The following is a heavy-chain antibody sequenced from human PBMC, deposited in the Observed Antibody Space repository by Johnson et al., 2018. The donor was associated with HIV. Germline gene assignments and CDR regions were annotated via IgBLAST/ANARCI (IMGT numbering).Heavy chain of an antibody. CDR2: IYSGGST. CDR1: GFTVSSNY. D-gene: IGHD6-13*01. Sequence: VPLVESGGGLIQPGGSLRLSCSASGFTVSSNYMSWVRQAPGKGLEWVSIIYSGGSTYYADSVKGRFTISRDNSQNTVYLQMNSRRVVDTAVYYCARDQAGRGDAFDVGGQWTMVTVSS. CDR3: ARDQAGRGDAFDV. V-gene: IGHV3-53*01. J-gene: IGHJ3*01.